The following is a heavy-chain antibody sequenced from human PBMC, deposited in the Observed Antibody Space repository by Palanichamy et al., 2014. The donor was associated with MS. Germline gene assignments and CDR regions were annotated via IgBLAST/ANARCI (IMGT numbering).Heavy chain of an antibody. CDR1: GGSISTYY. CDR3: ATGRGRGFFDY. CDR2: IYYTGST. J-gene: IGHJ4*01. Sequence: QMQLQESGPGLVKPSETLSLTCTVSGGSISTYYWSWIRQPPGEGLEWIGYIYYTGSTSYNPSLESRVTISVDTSKNQFSLKLSSVTAADTAVYYCATGRGRGFFDYWGRGTLVTVSS. V-gene: IGHV4-59*01.